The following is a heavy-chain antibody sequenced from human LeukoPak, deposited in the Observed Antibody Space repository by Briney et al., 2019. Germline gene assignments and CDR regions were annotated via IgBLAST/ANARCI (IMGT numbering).Heavy chain of an antibody. CDR1: GYTFTGYY. CDR2: INPNSGGT. CDR3: ARDRASNSSGWYWFDP. D-gene: IGHD6-19*01. Sequence: KPGGSLRPSCAASGYTFTGYYMHWVRQAPGQGLEWMGWINPNSGGTNYAQKFQGWVTMTRDTSISTAYMELSRLRSDDTAVYYCARDRASNSSGWYWFDPWGQGTLVTVSS. J-gene: IGHJ5*02. V-gene: IGHV1-2*04.